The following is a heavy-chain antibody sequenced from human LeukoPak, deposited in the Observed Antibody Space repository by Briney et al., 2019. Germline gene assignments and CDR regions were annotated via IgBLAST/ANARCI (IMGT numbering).Heavy chain of an antibody. CDR1: GYSISSGYY. CDR3: TREKSYGYIRADS. CDR2: IYHSGST. J-gene: IGHJ4*02. Sequence: SETLSLTCTVSGYSISSGYYWGWIRQPPGKGLEWIGSIYHSGSTYYNPSLKSRVTISVDTSKNQLSLRLSSVTAADTAVYYCTREKSYGYIRADSWGQGTLVAVSS. V-gene: IGHV4-38-2*02. D-gene: IGHD3-16*01.